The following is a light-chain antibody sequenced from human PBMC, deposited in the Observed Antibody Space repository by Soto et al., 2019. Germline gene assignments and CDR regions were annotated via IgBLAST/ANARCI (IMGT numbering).Light chain of an antibody. CDR1: HSVSSSY. J-gene: IGKJ1*01. CDR3: QQYNNWSPWT. V-gene: IGKV3-15*01. CDR2: AAS. Sequence: EVESKPSQGAVSSSPRARAALYCMASHSVSSSYLAWYQQKPGQAPRLLIFAASTRVTGIPARFSGSGSGTEFSLTITSLQSEDFAPYYCQQYNNWSPWTVGQGTKVDIK.